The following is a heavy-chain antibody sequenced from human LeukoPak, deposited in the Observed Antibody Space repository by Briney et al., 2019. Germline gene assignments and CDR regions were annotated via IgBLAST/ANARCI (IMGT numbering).Heavy chain of an antibody. J-gene: IGHJ4*02. CDR2: ISGSDGST. D-gene: IGHD6-19*01. CDR3: AKDKIAVGRSPYYFDY. Sequence: GGTLRLSCAASGFTFSNYAMSWVRQAPGKGLEWVSAISGSDGSTNYADSVKGRFTISRDNSKNTLYLQMNSLRDEDTAVYYCAKDKIAVGRSPYYFDYWGRGTLVTVSS. V-gene: IGHV3-23*01. CDR1: GFTFSNYA.